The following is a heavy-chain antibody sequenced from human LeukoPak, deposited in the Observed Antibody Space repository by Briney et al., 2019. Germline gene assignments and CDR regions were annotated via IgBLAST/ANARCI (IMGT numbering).Heavy chain of an antibody. J-gene: IGHJ3*02. V-gene: IGHV1-69*05. D-gene: IGHD4-11*01. CDR1: GGTFSSYA. Sequence: SVKVSCKASGGTFSSYAISWVRQAPGQGLEWMGGIIPIFGTANYAQKFQGRVTITTDESTSTAYMELSSLRSEDTAVYYCAREGSTTDAFDIWGQGTMVTVPS. CDR2: IIPIFGTA. CDR3: AREGSTTDAFDI.